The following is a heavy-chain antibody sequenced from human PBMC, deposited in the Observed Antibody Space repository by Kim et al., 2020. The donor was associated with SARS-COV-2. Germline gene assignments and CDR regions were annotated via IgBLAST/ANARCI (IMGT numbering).Heavy chain of an antibody. CDR2: SRNKVHTYNT. V-gene: IGHV3-72*01. CDR3: VRVSTSSNSWDY. D-gene: IGHD1-26*01. Sequence: GGSLRLSCAASGFPFSDHYMDWVRQAPGKELEWIGRSRNKVHTYNTEYAASVQGRFTVSRDDSQNSLYLEMNSLKIEDTAVYYCVRVSTSSNSWDYWGQGTLVTVSS. CDR1: GFPFSDHY. J-gene: IGHJ4*02.